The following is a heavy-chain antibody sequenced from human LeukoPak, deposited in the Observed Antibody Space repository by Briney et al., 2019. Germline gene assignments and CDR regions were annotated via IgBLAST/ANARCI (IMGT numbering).Heavy chain of an antibody. V-gene: IGHV4-61*02. Sequence: PSETLSLTCTVSGGSISSGSYYWSWIRQPAGKGLEWIGRIYTSGSTNYNPSLKSRVTISVDTSKNQFSLKLSSVTAADTAVYYCARGRVWIQLWSVGSYYMDVWGKGTTVTVSS. CDR3: ARGRVWIQLWSVGSYYMDV. CDR1: GGSISSGSYY. J-gene: IGHJ6*03. D-gene: IGHD5-18*01. CDR2: IYTSGST.